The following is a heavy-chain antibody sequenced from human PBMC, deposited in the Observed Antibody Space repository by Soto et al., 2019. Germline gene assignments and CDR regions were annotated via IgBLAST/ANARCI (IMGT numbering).Heavy chain of an antibody. V-gene: IGHV1-69*12. J-gene: IGHJ4*02. CDR3: ARTGTLVWTDNS. CDR2: IIPMYGTA. D-gene: IGHD1-1*01. Sequence: QVQLVQSGAEVKKPGSSVKVSCKASGGSFGTYVISWVRQAPGQGLEWMGGIIPMYGTANYAQNFQGSVTFTADESTSTVFMELSTLRSEDTAVYYCARTGTLVWTDNSWGQGTLVTVSS. CDR1: GGSFGTYV.